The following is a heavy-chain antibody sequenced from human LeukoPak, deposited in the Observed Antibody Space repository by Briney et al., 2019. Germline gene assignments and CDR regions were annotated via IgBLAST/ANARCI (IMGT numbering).Heavy chain of an antibody. Sequence: SETLSLTCTVSGGSISSYYWSWIRQPPGKGLEWIGYIYYSGSTNYNPSLKSRVTISVDTSKNQFSLKLSSVTAADTAVYYCASHAVGATYWYFDLWGRGTLVTVSS. D-gene: IGHD1-26*01. V-gene: IGHV4-59*01. CDR1: GGSISSYY. CDR3: ASHAVGATYWYFDL. J-gene: IGHJ2*01. CDR2: IYYSGST.